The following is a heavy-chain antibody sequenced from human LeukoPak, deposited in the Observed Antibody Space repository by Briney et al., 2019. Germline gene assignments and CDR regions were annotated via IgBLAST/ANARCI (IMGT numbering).Heavy chain of an antibody. CDR1: GGSISSYY. CDR3: ARQPGTSRNVEVQH. CDR2: IYYSGST. D-gene: IGHD2-2*01. V-gene: IGHV4-59*08. Sequence: PSETLSLTCTVSGGSISSYYWSWIRQPPGKGLEWIGYIYYSGSTNYNPSLKSRVTISVDTSKNQLSLKLSSVTAADTAVYYCARQPGTSRNVEVQHWGQGTLVTVSS. J-gene: IGHJ1*01.